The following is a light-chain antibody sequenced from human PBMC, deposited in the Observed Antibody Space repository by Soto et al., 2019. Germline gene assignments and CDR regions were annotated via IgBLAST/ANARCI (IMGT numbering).Light chain of an antibody. Sequence: QSVLTQPRSVSGSPGQSVTISCTGTSSVVGGYNYVSWYQHHPGKAPKFMIYDVTKRPSGVRDRFSASKSGNTASLTISGLQAEDEADYYCCSYAGSYTYVFGTGTKVTV. CDR3: CSYAGSYTYV. CDR2: DVT. V-gene: IGLV2-11*01. J-gene: IGLJ1*01. CDR1: SSVVGGYNY.